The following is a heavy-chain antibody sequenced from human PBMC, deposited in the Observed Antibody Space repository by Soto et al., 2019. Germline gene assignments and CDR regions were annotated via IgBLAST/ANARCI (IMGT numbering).Heavy chain of an antibody. J-gene: IGHJ3*02. V-gene: IGHV1-2*04. CDR2: INPNSGGT. D-gene: IGHD1-7*01. Sequence: ASVKVSCKASGYTFTGYYMHWVRQAPGQGLEWMGWINPNSGGTKYAQKFQGWVTRTRETSISIAYLELGSLRSDDTAVYYCAREVWHYVGNSLNDAFDIWGQGTMVTVSS. CDR1: GYTFTGYY. CDR3: AREVWHYVGNSLNDAFDI.